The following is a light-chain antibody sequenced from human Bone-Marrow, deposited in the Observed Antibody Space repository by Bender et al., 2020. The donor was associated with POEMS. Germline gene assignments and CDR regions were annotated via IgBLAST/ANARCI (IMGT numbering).Light chain of an antibody. CDR2: QDT. CDR1: DLGEKY. CDR3: QAWDTYSVI. V-gene: IGLV3-1*01. Sequence: SYEVTQPPSVSVSPGQTASITCAGDDLGEKYVACYQQKPGQSPVLVIYQDTKRPSGIPERFSGSNSGNTATLTISGTQAMDEADYYCQAWDTYSVIFGGGTKLTVL. J-gene: IGLJ2*01.